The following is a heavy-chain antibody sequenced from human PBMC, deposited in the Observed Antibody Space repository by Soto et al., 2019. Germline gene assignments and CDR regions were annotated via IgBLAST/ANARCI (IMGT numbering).Heavy chain of an antibody. Sequence: ASVKVSCKASGYTFTSYAMHWVRQAPGQRLEWMGWINAGNGNTKYSQKFQGRVTITRDTSASTAYMELSSPRSEDTAVYYCAREGYSSGWYPTSDYWGQGTLVTVSS. CDR1: GYTFTSYA. CDR2: INAGNGNT. D-gene: IGHD6-19*01. V-gene: IGHV1-3*01. J-gene: IGHJ4*02. CDR3: AREGYSSGWYPTSDY.